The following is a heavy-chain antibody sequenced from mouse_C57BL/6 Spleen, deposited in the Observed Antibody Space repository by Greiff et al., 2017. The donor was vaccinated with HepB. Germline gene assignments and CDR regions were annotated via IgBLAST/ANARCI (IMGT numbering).Heavy chain of an antibody. Sequence: VQLQQSGPELVKPGASVKISCKASGYAFSSSWMNWVKQRPGKGLEWIGRMYPGDGDTNYNGKFKGKATLTADKSSSTAYMQLSSLTSEDSAVYFCARSYGSSDYYAMDYWGQGTSVTVSS. J-gene: IGHJ4*01. CDR2: MYPGDGDT. V-gene: IGHV1-82*01. CDR3: ARSYGSSDYYAMDY. D-gene: IGHD1-1*01. CDR1: GYAFSSSW.